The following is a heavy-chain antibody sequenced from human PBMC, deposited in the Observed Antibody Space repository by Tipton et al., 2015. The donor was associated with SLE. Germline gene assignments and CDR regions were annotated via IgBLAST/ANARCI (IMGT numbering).Heavy chain of an antibody. J-gene: IGHJ4*02. Sequence: TLSLTCTVSGDSFSSGSSSWNWVRQPAGKGLEWIGLIYNSGITNYNPSLQSRVTLSVDMSKNQFSLKLSSVTAADTAVYYCARDPNGGYGSFDYWGLGALVTIFS. CDR1: GDSFSSGSSS. V-gene: IGHV4-61*02. CDR2: IYNSGIT. CDR3: ARDPNGGYGSFDY. D-gene: IGHD7-27*01.